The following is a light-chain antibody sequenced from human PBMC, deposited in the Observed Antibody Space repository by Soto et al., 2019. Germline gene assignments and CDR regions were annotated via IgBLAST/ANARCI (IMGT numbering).Light chain of an antibody. V-gene: IGKV3-20*01. CDR1: QSLGSMY. CDR3: QQYHTSLS. Sequence: VLTQSPDTLSLSPGERVTLSCRASQSLGSMYLAWYQQKRGQTPRLLIYDVSTRATGTPDRFSGSGSGTYFTLTISRLEPEDFAVYYCQQYHTSLSFAGGTIVELK. J-gene: IGKJ4*01. CDR2: DVS.